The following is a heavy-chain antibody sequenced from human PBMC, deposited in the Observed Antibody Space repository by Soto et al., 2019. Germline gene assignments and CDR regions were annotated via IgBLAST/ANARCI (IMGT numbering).Heavy chain of an antibody. J-gene: IGHJ5*02. V-gene: IGHV3-7*01. D-gene: IGHD6-19*01. CDR3: ARDCRGWIP. CDR2: IKQDGSEK. CDR1: GFTFSSYW. Sequence: EVQLVESGGGLVQPGGSLRLSCAASGFTFSSYWMSWVRQAPGKGLEWVANIKQDGSEKYYVDSVKGRFTISRDNAKNSLYLQMNSLTAEDAVVYYCARDCRGWIPWGQGTLVTGSS.